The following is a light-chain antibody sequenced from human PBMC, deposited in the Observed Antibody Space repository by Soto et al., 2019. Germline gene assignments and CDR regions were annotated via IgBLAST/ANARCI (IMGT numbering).Light chain of an antibody. CDR1: SSDVGGYTY. J-gene: IGLJ3*02. V-gene: IGLV2-8*01. CDR2: EVS. Sequence: QSALTQPASVSGSPGQSITISCTGTSSDVGGYTYVSWYQQHPGRAPKLMIYEVSNRPSGVPDRFSGSKSGNTASLTVSGLQAEDEADYYCGSYVGSKSFVFGGGTKLTVL. CDR3: GSYVGSKSFV.